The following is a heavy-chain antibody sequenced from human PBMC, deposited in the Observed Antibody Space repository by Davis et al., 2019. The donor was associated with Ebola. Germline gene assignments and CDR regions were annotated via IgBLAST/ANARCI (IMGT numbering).Heavy chain of an antibody. D-gene: IGHD4-17*01. J-gene: IGHJ1*01. Sequence: PSETLSLTCTVSGDSINSGSYYWGWIRQPPGKGLEWIGSIYYGGTTYYNPSLKTRVILSVDTSNNQFSLTLRSVTAADTAVYYCARDYGDYRYLLHWGQGTLVTVSS. V-gene: IGHV4-39*02. CDR3: ARDYGDYRYLLH. CDR2: IYYGGTT. CDR1: GDSINSGSYY.